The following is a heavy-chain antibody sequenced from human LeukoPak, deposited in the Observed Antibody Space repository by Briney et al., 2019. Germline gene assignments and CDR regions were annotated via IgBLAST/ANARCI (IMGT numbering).Heavy chain of an antibody. CDR3: ARDPVRFGELKNWFDP. CDR1: GFTFSSYS. D-gene: IGHD3-10*01. J-gene: IGHJ5*02. V-gene: IGHV3-21*01. Sequence: GGSLRLSCAASGFTFSSYSMNWVRQAPGKGLEWVSSISSSSSYIYYADSVKGRFTISRDNAKNSLYLQMNSLRAEDTAVYYCARDPVRFGELKNWFDPWGQGTLVTVSS. CDR2: ISSSSSYI.